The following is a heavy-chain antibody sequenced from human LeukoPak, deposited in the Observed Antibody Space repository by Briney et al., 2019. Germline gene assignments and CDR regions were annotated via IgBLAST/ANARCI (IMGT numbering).Heavy chain of an antibody. CDR1: GFTFSSFG. CDR3: ANSGYYDSSGYYDY. D-gene: IGHD3-22*01. Sequence: AGGSLRLSCAASGFTFSSFGMSWVRQAPGKGLEWVSGMSGSGGSTYYADSVEGRFTISRDNSKNTLYLQMNSLRAEDTAVYYCANSGYYDSSGYYDYWGQGTLVTVSS. J-gene: IGHJ4*02. CDR2: MSGSGGST. V-gene: IGHV3-23*01.